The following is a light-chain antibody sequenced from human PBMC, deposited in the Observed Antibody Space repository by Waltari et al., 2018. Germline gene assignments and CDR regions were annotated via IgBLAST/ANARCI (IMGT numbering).Light chain of an antibody. CDR3: GSYAGSNKLGV. V-gene: IGLV2-8*01. CDR1: SSDVGGYNY. Sequence: QSALTQPPSASGSPGQSVTISCTGTSSDVGGYNYVSWYQHHPGKAPKLLIYEVSKRPSGVPGRFSGSKSGNTASLTVSGLQAEDEADDYCGSYAGSNKLGVFGGGTKLTVL. J-gene: IGLJ2*01. CDR2: EVS.